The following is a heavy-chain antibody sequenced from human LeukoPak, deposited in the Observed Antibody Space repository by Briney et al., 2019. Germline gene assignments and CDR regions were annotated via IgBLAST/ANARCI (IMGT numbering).Heavy chain of an antibody. J-gene: IGHJ4*02. V-gene: IGHV4-39*01. CDR3: ARHVGYGQWGFDY. Sequence: PSETLSLTCTVSGGSISSSSYYWGWIRQPPGKGLEWVGSMYYSGSTYYNPSLKSRVTISVDTSKNQFSLQLSSVTAADTAVYYCARHVGYGQWGFDYWGQGTLVTVSS. CDR1: GGSISSSSYY. D-gene: IGHD5-12*01. CDR2: MYYSGST.